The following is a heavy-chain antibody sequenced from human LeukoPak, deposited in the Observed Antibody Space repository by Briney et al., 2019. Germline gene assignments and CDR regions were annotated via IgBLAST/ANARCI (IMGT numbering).Heavy chain of an antibody. CDR1: GGTFSSYA. Sequence: GASVKVSCKASGGTFSSYAISWVRQAPGQGLEWMGGIIPISGTANYAQKFQGRVTITRDTSASTAYMELSSLRSEDTAVYYCARSNTYYYGSGSYYNSFFDYWGQGTLVTVSS. D-gene: IGHD3-10*01. CDR2: IIPISGTA. CDR3: ARSNTYYYGSGSYYNSFFDY. J-gene: IGHJ4*02. V-gene: IGHV1-69*05.